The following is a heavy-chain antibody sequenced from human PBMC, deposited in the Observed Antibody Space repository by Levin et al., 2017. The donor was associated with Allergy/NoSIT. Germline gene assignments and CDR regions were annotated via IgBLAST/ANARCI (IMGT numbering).Heavy chain of an antibody. CDR3: ARGRVGLLVGARVAFDI. V-gene: IGHV1-18*01. CDR1: GYTFTSYG. CDR2: ISAYNGNT. J-gene: IGHJ3*02. Sequence: ASVKVSCKASGYTFTSYGISWVRQAPGQGLEWMGWISAYNGNTNYAQKLQGRVTMTTDTSTSTAYMELRSLRSDDTAVYYCARGRVGLLVGARVAFDIWGQGTMVTVSS. D-gene: IGHD1-26*01.